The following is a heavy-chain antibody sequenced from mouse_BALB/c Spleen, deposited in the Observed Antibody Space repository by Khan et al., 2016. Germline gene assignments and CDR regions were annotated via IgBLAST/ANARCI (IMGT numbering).Heavy chain of an antibody. CDR3: ARSDYGDKDAMDY. D-gene: IGHD1-1*01. CDR1: GYSITSDYA. V-gene: IGHV3-2*02. CDR2: ISYSGST. J-gene: IGHJ4*01. Sequence: QLQESGPGLVKPSQSLSLTCTVTGYSITSDYAWNWIRQFPGNRLEWMGYISYSGSTSYNPSLNSRIYITRDTSKNQFFLQLNSVTSEDTATYYCARSDYGDKDAMDYWGQGTSVTVSS.